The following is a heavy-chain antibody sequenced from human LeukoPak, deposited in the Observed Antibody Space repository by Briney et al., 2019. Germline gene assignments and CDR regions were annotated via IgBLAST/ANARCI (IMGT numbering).Heavy chain of an antibody. CDR1: GFTVNNNY. CDR3: AKGLWGAYYYGMDV. CDR2: ISGSGATT. V-gene: IGHV3-23*01. D-gene: IGHD3-16*01. J-gene: IGHJ6*02. Sequence: GGSLRLSCAASGFTVNNNYMSWVRQAPGKGLEWVSVISGSGATTYYADSVKGRFTISRDNSKNTLYLQVDSLRAEDTAVYYCAKGLWGAYYYGMDVWGQGTTVTVSS.